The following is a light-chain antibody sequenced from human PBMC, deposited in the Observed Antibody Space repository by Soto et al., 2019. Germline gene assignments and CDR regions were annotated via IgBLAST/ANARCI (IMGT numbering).Light chain of an antibody. V-gene: IGKV3-20*01. CDR3: QQYGSSPLT. CDR2: GAS. J-gene: IGKJ4*01. CDR1: QSVSSSY. Sequence: EIVLTQSPGTLSLSPGERATLSCRASQSVSSSYLAWYQQKPGQAPRFLIYGASSRAAGIGDRFSGSGSGTDFTLTISRLEPEDFAVYYCQQYGSSPLTFGGGTKVEIK.